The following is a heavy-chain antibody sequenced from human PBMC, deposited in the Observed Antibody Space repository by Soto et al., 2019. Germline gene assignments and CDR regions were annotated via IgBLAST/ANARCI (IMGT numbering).Heavy chain of an antibody. CDR2: ISISGGNT. V-gene: IGHV3-23*01. CDR1: GLPFSSHA. D-gene: IGHD4-17*01. J-gene: IGHJ4*02. CDR3: ANEIRPNDY. Sequence: EVQLLESRGGLVQPGRSLRLSCAASGLPFSSHAMSWVRQAPGKGLEWVSSISISGGNTYYADSVRGRFTISRDNSKNTLYLHMNSLTAEDTAIYYCANEIRPNDYWGQGTLVNVSS.